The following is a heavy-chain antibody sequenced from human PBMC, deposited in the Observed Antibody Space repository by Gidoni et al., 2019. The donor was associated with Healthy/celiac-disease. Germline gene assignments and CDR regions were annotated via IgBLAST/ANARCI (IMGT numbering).Heavy chain of an antibody. J-gene: IGHJ4*02. CDR1: GFTFSSDW. V-gene: IGHV3-7*03. CDR2: IKQDGSEK. D-gene: IGHD3-16*01. CDR3: AIYYDYVWGTFGY. Sequence: EVQLVESGGGLVQPGGSLSLSCAASGFTFSSDWMSWVRQAPGKGLEWVANIKQDGSEKYYVDSVKGRFTISRDNAKNSLYLQMNSLRAEDTAVYYCAIYYDYVWGTFGYWGQGTLVTVSS.